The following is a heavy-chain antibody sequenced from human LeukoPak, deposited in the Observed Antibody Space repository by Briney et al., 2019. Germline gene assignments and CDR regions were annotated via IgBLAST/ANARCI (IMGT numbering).Heavy chain of an antibody. Sequence: GGSLRLSCAASGFTFSSYAMSWVRQAPGKGLEWVSYISNSGSTIYYADSVKGRFTISRDNAKNSLYLQMNSLRDEDTAVYYCARDGGYCSSPNCHIDYWGQGTLVTVSS. V-gene: IGHV3-48*02. D-gene: IGHD2-2*01. J-gene: IGHJ4*02. CDR2: ISNSGSTI. CDR1: GFTFSSYA. CDR3: ARDGGYCSSPNCHIDY.